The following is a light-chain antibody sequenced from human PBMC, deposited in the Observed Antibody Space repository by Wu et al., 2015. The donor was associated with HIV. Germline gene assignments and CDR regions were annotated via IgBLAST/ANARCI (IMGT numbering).Light chain of an antibody. J-gene: IGKJ5*01. CDR2: QAS. Sequence: TQLTQSPSFLSASVGDRVTITCRASQNIRSWLAWYQQKPGKAPKFLIYQASSLESGVPSRFSGSGSGTEFSLTISSLQPDDFATYYCQQYDSYPVTFGQGTRLEIK. CDR3: QQYDSYPVT. CDR1: QNIRSW. V-gene: IGKV1-5*03.